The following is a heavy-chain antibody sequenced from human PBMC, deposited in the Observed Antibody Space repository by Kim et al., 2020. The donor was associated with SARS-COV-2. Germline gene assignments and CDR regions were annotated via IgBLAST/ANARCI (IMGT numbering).Heavy chain of an antibody. V-gene: IGHV4-34*01. CDR1: GGSFSGDY. J-gene: IGHJ5*02. D-gene: IGHD3-10*01. Sequence: SETLSLTCAVYGGSFSGDYWSWIRQRPGNGQEWIGEINHSDSTNYNPSLKSRGPISVDTSKNQFSLKLSSVTAADTAVYYCARGAGMVRVSWIYPSGQGTPVTVS. CDR3: ARGAGMVRVSWIYP. CDR2: INHSDST.